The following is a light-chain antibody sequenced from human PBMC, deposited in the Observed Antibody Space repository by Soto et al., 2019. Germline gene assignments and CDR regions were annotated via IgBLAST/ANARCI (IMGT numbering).Light chain of an antibody. V-gene: IGKV3-20*01. CDR2: DAS. CDR3: QQYGLSRT. CDR1: QSVSRY. Sequence: GWTKYKGTLSLSPGDRATLSCRASQSVSRYLAWYQQKPGQAPRLLIYDASIRATGIPVRFSGSGSGTDFTLTISRLEPEDFAVYYCQQYGLSRTFGQ. J-gene: IGKJ1*01.